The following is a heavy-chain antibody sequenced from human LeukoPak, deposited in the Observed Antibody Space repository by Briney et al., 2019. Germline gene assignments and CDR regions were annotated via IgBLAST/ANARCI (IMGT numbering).Heavy chain of an antibody. V-gene: IGHV3-9*03. CDR1: GFTFDDYA. CDR2: ISWNSGSI. Sequence: PGRSLRLSCAASGFTFDDYAMHWVRQAPGKGLEWVSGISWNSGSIGYADSVKGRFTISRDNAKNSLYLQMNSLRAEDMALYYCAKDIGETATNAFDYWGQGTLVTVSS. J-gene: IGHJ4*02. CDR3: AKDIGETATNAFDY. D-gene: IGHD5-24*01.